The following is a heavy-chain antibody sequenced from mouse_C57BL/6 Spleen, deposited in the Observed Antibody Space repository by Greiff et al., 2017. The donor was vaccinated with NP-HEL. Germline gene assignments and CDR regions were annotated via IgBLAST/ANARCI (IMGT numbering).Heavy chain of an antibody. CDR3: ARGKTVTTLYYYAMDY. CDR2: IWSDGST. D-gene: IGHD2-1*01. Sequence: QVQLKESGPGLVAPSQSLSITCTVSGFSLTSYGVHWVRQPPGKGLEWLVVIWSDGSTTYNSALKSRLSISKDNSKSQVFLKMNSLQTDDTAMYYCARGKTVTTLYYYAMDYWGQGTSVTFSS. V-gene: IGHV2-6*03. J-gene: IGHJ4*01. CDR1: GFSLTSYG.